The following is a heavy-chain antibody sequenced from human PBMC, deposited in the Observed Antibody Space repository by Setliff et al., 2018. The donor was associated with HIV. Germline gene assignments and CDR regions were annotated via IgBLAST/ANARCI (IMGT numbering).Heavy chain of an antibody. CDR1: GGSFTSRSYY. Sequence: SETLSLTCTVSGGSFTSRSYYWGWIRQPPGKGLEWIGSIFYSGITYYNPSLKSRVTISVDTSKNQFSLKLTSVTAADSAVYYCARLRRSSGWSFDYWAQGTLVTVSS. J-gene: IGHJ4*02. D-gene: IGHD6-19*01. CDR2: IFYSGIT. CDR3: ARLRRSSGWSFDY. V-gene: IGHV4-39*01.